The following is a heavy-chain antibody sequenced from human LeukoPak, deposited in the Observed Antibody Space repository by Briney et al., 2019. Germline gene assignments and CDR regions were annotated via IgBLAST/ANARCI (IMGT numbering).Heavy chain of an antibody. CDR1: GFTFSSYA. J-gene: IGHJ6*03. V-gene: IGHV3-23*01. CDR3: AKFKGYYYGSGSYYNDNYYYMDV. CDR2: ISGSGGST. D-gene: IGHD3-10*01. Sequence: GGSLRLSCAASGFTFSSYAMSWVRQAPGKGLEWVSAISGSGGSTYYADSVKGRFTISRDNSKNTLYLQMNSLRAEDTAVYYCAKFKGYYYGSGSYYNDNYYYMDVWGKGTTVTVSS.